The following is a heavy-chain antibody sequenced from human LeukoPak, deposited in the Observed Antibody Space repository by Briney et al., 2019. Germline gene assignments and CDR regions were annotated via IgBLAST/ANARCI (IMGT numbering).Heavy chain of an antibody. CDR2: IKEDGSEK. V-gene: IGHV3-7*03. Sequence: GGSLRLSCAASGFTFSTYWMTWVRQAPGKGLEWVASIKEDGSEKSYVDSVKGRFTISRDNAKNSLYLQMNSLRAEDTAFYYCARETSTSFSYYMDGWGKGTTVTVSS. CDR3: ARETSTSFSYYMDG. D-gene: IGHD2-2*01. CDR1: GFTFSTYW. J-gene: IGHJ6*03.